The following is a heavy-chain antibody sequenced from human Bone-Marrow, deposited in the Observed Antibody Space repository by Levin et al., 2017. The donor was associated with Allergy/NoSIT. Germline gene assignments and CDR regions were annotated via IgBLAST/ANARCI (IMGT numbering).Heavy chain of an antibody. D-gene: IGHD1-26*01. CDR3: ARGRTMSVGPFDI. Sequence: KPGGSLRLSCATSGFTFGDYFMSWIRQAPGKGLEWVSYISTSETYTNSADSVRGRFIISRDNARDSLYLQMNNLRADDTAVYYCARGRTMSVGPFDIWGQGTMVTVSS. CDR1: GFTFGDYF. CDR2: ISTSETYT. J-gene: IGHJ3*02. V-gene: IGHV3-11*06.